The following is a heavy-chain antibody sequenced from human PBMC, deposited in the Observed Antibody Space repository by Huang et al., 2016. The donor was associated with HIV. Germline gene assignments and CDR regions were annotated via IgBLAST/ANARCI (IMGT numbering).Heavy chain of an antibody. V-gene: IGHV7-4-1*01. CDR3: VGDRRSFYQYYMDV. J-gene: IGHJ6*03. CDR1: GYRFDDYS. CDR2: VNTVTGAP. D-gene: IGHD3-16*01. Sequence: QVQLIQSGAEVKRPGASVKISCRASGYRFDDYSLHWVRQAPGLGLEYLGWVNTVTGAPTSVRDLRGHIVLSSDNSLNTAYLRSHNVQSEDAGLYYCVGDRRSFYQYYMDVWGEGSAVTVSS.